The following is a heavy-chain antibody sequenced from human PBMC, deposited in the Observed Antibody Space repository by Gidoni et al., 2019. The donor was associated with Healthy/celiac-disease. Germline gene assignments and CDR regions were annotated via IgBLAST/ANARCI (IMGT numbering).Heavy chain of an antibody. CDR2: ISWNSGSI. D-gene: IGHD6-6*01. Sequence: EVQLVESGGGLVQPGRSLRLSCAASGFTFDDYAMHWVRQAPGKGLEWVSGISWNSGSIGYADSVKGRFTISRDNAKNSLYLQMNSLRAEDTALYYCAKDIVAARDEALFDYWGQGTLVTVSS. CDR3: AKDIVAARDEALFDY. CDR1: GFTFDDYA. J-gene: IGHJ4*02. V-gene: IGHV3-9*01.